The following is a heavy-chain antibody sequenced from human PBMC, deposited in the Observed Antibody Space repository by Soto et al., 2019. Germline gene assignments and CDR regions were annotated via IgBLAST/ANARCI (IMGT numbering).Heavy chain of an antibody. CDR3: ARVRCSGGSCYGYYYYGMDV. J-gene: IGHJ6*02. Sequence: ASVKVSCKASGYTFTGYYMHWVRQAPGQGLEWMGWINPNSGGTNYAQKFQGRVTMTRDTSISTAYMELSRLRSDDTAVYYCARVRCSGGSCYGYYYYGMDVWGQGTTVTVSS. V-gene: IGHV1-2*02. D-gene: IGHD2-15*01. CDR2: INPNSGGT. CDR1: GYTFTGYY.